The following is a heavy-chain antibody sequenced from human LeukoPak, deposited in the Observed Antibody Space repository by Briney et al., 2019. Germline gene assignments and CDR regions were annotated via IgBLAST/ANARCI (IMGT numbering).Heavy chain of an antibody. CDR1: GGSFSGYC. V-gene: IGHV4-34*01. D-gene: IGHD3-3*01. Sequence: SETLSLTCAVYGGSFSGYCWSWIRQPPGKGLEWIGEINHSGGTNYNPSLKSRVTISVDTSKNQFSLKLSSVTAADTAVYYCARSITIFGVVRRTNWFDPWGQGTLVTVSS. CDR2: INHSGGT. CDR3: ARSITIFGVVRRTNWFDP. J-gene: IGHJ5*02.